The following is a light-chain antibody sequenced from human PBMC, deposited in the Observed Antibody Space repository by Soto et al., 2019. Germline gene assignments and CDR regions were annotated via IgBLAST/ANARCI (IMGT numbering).Light chain of an antibody. J-gene: IGKJ5*01. Sequence: EIVMTQSPATLSVSPWERATLSCRASQSVSSNLAWYQQKPGQAPRLLIYGASTRATGIPDRFSGSGSGTDFTLTISRLEPEDFAVYFCQQYGNSPQITFGQGTRLEIK. CDR2: GAS. CDR3: QQYGNSPQIT. V-gene: IGKV3-20*01. CDR1: QSVSSN.